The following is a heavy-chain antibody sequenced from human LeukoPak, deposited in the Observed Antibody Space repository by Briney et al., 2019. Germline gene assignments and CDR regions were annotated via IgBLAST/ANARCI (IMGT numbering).Heavy chain of an antibody. D-gene: IGHD5-24*01. Sequence: GGSLRLSCVGSAFTFSSYEMNWVRQAPGKGLEWLSYISASGSGSNILYADSVKGRFTISRDTAKNSLYLQMNSLRAEDTGVYYCVRVRRDGSNFDFWGQGTLVTVSS. CDR1: AFTFSSYE. J-gene: IGHJ4*02. CDR2: ISASGSGSNI. V-gene: IGHV3-48*03. CDR3: VRVRRDGSNFDF.